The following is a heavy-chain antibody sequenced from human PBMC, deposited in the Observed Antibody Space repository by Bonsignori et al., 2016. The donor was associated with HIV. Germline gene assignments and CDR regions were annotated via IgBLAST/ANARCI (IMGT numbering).Heavy chain of an antibody. Sequence: ASVKVSCKASGYTFTGYYMHWVRQAPGQGLEWMGWINPNSGGTNYAQKFQGRVTMTRDTSISTAYMELSRLTSDDTAVYYCARSPPVPSLTNSMKSWFDPWGQGTLVTVSS. CDR3: ARSPPVPSLTNSMKSWFDP. J-gene: IGHJ5*02. CDR2: INPNSGGT. D-gene: IGHD4-23*01. V-gene: IGHV1-2*02. CDR1: GYTFTGYY.